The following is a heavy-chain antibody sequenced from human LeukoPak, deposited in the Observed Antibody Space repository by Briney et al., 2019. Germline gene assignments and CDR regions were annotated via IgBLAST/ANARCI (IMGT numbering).Heavy chain of an antibody. V-gene: IGHV3-7*01. CDR1: GYTFTSYY. D-gene: IGHD3-3*01. Sequence: SCKASGYTFTSYYMHWVRQAPGKGLEWVASIKQDGSEKYYVDSVKGRFTISRDNAKNSLYLQMNSLRADDTAVYYCSRESLGISIFGVITAWGQGTLVTVSS. CDR2: IKQDGSEK. J-gene: IGHJ5*02. CDR3: SRESLGISIFGVITA.